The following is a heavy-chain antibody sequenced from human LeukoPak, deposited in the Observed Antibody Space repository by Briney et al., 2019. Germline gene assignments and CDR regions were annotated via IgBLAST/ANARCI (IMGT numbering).Heavy chain of an antibody. J-gene: IGHJ4*02. CDR3: TRLDGEWYYYDSSGY. CDR2: IRSKANSYAT. CDR1: GFTFSGSA. Sequence: GGALRLSCAASGFTFSGSAMHWVRQASGKGLEWVGRIRSKANSYATAYAASVKGRFTISRDDSKNTAYLQMNSLKTEDTAVYYCTRLDGEWYYYDSSGYWGQGTLVTVSS. V-gene: IGHV3-73*01. D-gene: IGHD3-22*01.